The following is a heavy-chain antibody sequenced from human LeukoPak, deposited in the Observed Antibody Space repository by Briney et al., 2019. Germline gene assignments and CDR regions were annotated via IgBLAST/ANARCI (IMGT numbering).Heavy chain of an antibody. J-gene: IGHJ6*03. V-gene: IGHV1-69*05. CDR3: ARANAGGNPRLVVPAASYYYYYTDV. CDR2: IIPIFGTA. D-gene: IGHD2-2*01. CDR1: GGTFSSYA. Sequence: SVKVSCKASGGTFSSYAISWVRQAPGQGLEWMGGIIPIFGTANYAQKFQGRVTITTDESTSTAYMELSSLRSEDTAVYYCARANAGGNPRLVVPAASYYYYYTDVWGKGTTVTVSS.